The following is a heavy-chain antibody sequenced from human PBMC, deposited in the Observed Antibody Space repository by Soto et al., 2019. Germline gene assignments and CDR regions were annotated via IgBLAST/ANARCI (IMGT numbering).Heavy chain of an antibody. D-gene: IGHD3-10*01. J-gene: IGHJ5*02. Sequence: VASVKVSCKASGYTFTDYYMHWVRQAPGQGLEWMGWIIPNSGGTNYAQRFQGRVTMTRDTSISTAYLELSRLRSDDTAVYYCAPSPGGLRFDPWGQGTLVTVSS. CDR2: IIPNSGGT. CDR3: APSPGGLRFDP. V-gene: IGHV1-2*02. CDR1: GYTFTDYY.